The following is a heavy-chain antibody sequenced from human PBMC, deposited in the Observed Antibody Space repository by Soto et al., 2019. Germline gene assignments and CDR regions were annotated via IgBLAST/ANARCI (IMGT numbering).Heavy chain of an antibody. V-gene: IGHV1-46*01. J-gene: IGHJ1*01. D-gene: IGHD2-21*01. CDR3: AKEGAIPGEVDA. CDR1: GFIFTDLF. CDR2: INTSGGNS. Sequence: HLAQSGPEVKRPGASVKISCKASGFIFTDLFMHWVRQAPGQGPEWMGIINTSGGNSIYSQKFQDRVTMTRDTSTSTLYVELSSLTSADTAVYYCAKEGAIPGEVDAWGQGTLVTVSS.